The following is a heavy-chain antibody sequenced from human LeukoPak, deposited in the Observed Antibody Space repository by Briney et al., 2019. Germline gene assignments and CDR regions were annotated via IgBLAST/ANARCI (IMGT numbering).Heavy chain of an antibody. V-gene: IGHV4-59*08. CDR1: GGSISSYY. Sequence: SETLSLTCTVSGGSISSYYWSWTRQPPGKGLEWIGYIYYSGSTYYNPSLQSRVTISVDTSKNQFSLKLTSVTAADTAVYYCARLGSFRGVAWDEYWGQGTLFTVSS. D-gene: IGHD3-10*01. CDR2: IYYSGST. CDR3: ARLGSFRGVAWDEY. J-gene: IGHJ4*02.